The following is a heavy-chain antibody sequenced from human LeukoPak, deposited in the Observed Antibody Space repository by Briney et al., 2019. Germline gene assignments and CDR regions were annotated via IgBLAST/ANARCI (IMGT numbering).Heavy chain of an antibody. Sequence: PGGSLRPSCAASGFTFSSYWMSWVRQAPGKGLEWVANIKQDGSEEYYVDSVKGRFTISRDNAKNSLYLQMNSLRAEDTAVYYCARYQRLGELDIPYYFDYWGQGTLVTVSS. J-gene: IGHJ4*02. V-gene: IGHV3-7*01. CDR2: IKQDGSEE. CDR1: GFTFSSYW. CDR3: ARYQRLGELDIPYYFDY. D-gene: IGHD3-10*01.